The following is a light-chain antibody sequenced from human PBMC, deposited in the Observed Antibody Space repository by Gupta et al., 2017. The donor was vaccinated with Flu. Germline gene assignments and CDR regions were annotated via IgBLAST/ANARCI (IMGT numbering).Light chain of an antibody. CDR1: QSVSPS. Sequence: EVILTQSPATLYLSPGESAVLSCRASQSVSPSLAWYQQKPGQAPRLLMYGGSRRDAGIPARFSGSGYGTDFTLTISTLEPEDFAVYYCQQHSDLPMYTFGQGTKVEIK. CDR3: QQHSDLPMYT. V-gene: IGKV3-11*01. CDR2: GGS. J-gene: IGKJ2*01.